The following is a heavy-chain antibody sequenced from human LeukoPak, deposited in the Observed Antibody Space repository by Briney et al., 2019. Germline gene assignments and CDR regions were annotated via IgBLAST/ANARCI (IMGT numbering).Heavy chain of an antibody. CDR1: GFTFSSYA. V-gene: IGHV3-23*01. J-gene: IGHJ4*02. D-gene: IGHD2-21*01. CDR2: ITRGGAGT. Sequence: TGGSLRLSCAASGFTFSSYAMSWVRQAPGKGLEWVSTITRGGAGTYYADSVKGRFTISRDNSKNPLYLRVNSLRAEDTAVYYCARDHPNCVGTDCLLFDYWGQGTLVTVSS. CDR3: ARDHPNCVGTDCLLFDY.